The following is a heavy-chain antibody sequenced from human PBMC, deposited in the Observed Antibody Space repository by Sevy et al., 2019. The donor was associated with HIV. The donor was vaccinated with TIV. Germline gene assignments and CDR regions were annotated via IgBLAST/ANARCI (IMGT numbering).Heavy chain of an antibody. Sequence: GGSLRLSCAASGFTFSSYSMNWVRQAPGKGLEWVSSISSSSSYIYYADSVKGRPTITRDNAKNSLYLQMNSLRAEDTAVYYCARGYCTGGVCPYIGGDFDYWGQGTLVTVSS. J-gene: IGHJ4*02. D-gene: IGHD2-8*02. CDR3: ARGYCTGGVCPYIGGDFDY. V-gene: IGHV3-21*01. CDR2: ISSSSSYI. CDR1: GFTFSSYS.